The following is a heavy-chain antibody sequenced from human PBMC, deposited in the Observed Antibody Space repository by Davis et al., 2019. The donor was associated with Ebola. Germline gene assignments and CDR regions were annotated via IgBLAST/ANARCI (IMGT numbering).Heavy chain of an antibody. D-gene: IGHD3-3*01. V-gene: IGHV3-21*04. CDR2: IDSSGTNI. Sequence: GGSLRPSCEVSGFSLSMYSMNWVRQAPGKGLEWISYIDSSGTNILYVDSVKGRFTISKDNAKNSMYLQMNSLRAEDTAVYYWALTQRDITIFGMVTNWFDPWGQGTLVTVSS. CDR3: ALTQRDITIFGMVTNWFDP. CDR1: GFSLSMYS. J-gene: IGHJ5*02.